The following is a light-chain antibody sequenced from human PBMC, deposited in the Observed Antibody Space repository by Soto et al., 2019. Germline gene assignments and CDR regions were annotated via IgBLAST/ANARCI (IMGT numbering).Light chain of an antibody. CDR1: QSVSSN. V-gene: IGKV3D-15*01. Sequence: EIVVTQSPTSLSVSQGERATLSCRASQSVSSNLAWYQQKPGQAPRLLIYGVYTRAPGIPARFSGSGSGTEFTLTISSLQSEDFAVYYCQQYHSWPPRTFGQGTKVDIK. CDR3: QQYHSWPPRT. CDR2: GVY. J-gene: IGKJ1*01.